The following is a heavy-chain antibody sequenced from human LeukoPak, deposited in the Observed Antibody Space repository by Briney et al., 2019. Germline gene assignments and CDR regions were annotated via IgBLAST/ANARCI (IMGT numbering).Heavy chain of an antibody. CDR3: ARETRRGSYGY. V-gene: IGHV1-18*01. CDR1: GYTFTSYG. CDR2: ISAYNGNT. D-gene: IGHD1-26*01. J-gene: IGHJ4*02. Sequence: GASVTVSCTASGYTFTSYGISWVRQAPGQGLEWMGWISAYNGNTNYAQKLQGRVTMTTDTSTSTAYMELRSLRSDDTAVYYCARETRRGSYGYWGQGTLVTVSS.